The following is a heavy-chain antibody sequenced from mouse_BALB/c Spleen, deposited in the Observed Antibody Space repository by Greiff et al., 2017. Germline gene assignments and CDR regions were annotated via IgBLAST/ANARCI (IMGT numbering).Heavy chain of an antibody. V-gene: IGHV2-9*02. CDR1: GFSLTSYG. Sequence: QVQLQQSGPGLVAPSQSLSITCTVSGFSLTSYGVHWVRQPPGKGLEWLGVIWAGGSTNYNSALMSRLSISKDNSKSQFVLKMNSLQTDDTAMYYCARVRTGSYYYAMDYWGQGTSVTVSS. D-gene: IGHD4-1*01. J-gene: IGHJ4*01. CDR3: ARVRTGSYYYAMDY. CDR2: IWAGGST.